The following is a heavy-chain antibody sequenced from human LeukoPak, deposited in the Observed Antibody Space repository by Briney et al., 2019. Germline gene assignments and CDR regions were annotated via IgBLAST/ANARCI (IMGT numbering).Heavy chain of an antibody. V-gene: IGHV4-59*11. D-gene: IGHD2-2*01. CDR1: GGSISSHY. J-gene: IGHJ5*02. Sequence: SETLFLTCTVSGGSISSHYWSWIRQPPGKGLEWIGYIYYSGSTNYNPSLKSRVTISVDTSKNQFSLKLSSVTAADTAVYYCARAKIGVVPAATNWFDPWGQGTLVTVSS. CDR3: ARAKIGVVPAATNWFDP. CDR2: IYYSGST.